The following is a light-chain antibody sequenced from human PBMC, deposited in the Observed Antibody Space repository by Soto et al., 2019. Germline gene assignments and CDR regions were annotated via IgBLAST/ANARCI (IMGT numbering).Light chain of an antibody. J-gene: IGLJ2*01. CDR2: EDY. Sequence: QSALTQPASVSGSPGQSITISCTGTSSDIGSYDLVSWYQWHPGKAPKLIIYEDYRRPSQISNRFSGSKSGNTASLTISGLQAEDEADYYCCSYAGSNIFAVFGGGTKLTVL. V-gene: IGLV2-23*01. CDR3: CSYAGSNIFAV. CDR1: SSDIGSYDL.